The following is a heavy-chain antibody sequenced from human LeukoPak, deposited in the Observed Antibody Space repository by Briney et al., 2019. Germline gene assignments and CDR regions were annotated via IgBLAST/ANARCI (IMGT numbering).Heavy chain of an antibody. D-gene: IGHD3-10*01. V-gene: IGHV4-34*01. CDR2: INHSGGT. CDR3: ARAMVRGVIIVRLYYFDY. Sequence: PSETLSLTCAVYGGSFSGYYWSWIRQPPGKGLEWIGEINHSGGTNYNPSLKSRVTISVDTSKNQFSLKLSSVTAADTAVYYCARAMVRGVIIVRLYYFDYWGQGTLVTVSS. J-gene: IGHJ4*02. CDR1: GGSFSGYY.